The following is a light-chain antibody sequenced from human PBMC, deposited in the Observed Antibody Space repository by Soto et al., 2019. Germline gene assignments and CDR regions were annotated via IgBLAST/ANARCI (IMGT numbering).Light chain of an antibody. CDR2: GAS. J-gene: IGKJ2*01. Sequence: AIQLTQSPSSLSASVGDRVTITCRASQGIKNDLGWYQQKPGKAPRLLIYGASTLQSGVPSRFSGSGSGTDFTLTITSLQPGDFATYYCQQDYNYPRTFGQGTKLEIK. CDR1: QGIKND. V-gene: IGKV1-6*01. CDR3: QQDYNYPRT.